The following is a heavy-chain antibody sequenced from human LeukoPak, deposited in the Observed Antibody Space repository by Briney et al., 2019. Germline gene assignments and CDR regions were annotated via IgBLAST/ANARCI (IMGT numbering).Heavy chain of an antibody. J-gene: IGHJ4*02. CDR1: GGSISSGDSY. CDR2: IYFSGST. Sequence: HPSQTLSLTCTLSGGSISSGDSYWSWIRQPPGKGLEWIAYIYFSGSTYYNPSLKSRVTISIDTSKNHFSLRLTSVTAADTAVYYCARHFTTVTPWYFDYWGQGTLVTVSS. CDR3: ARHFTTVTPWYFDY. V-gene: IGHV4-30-4*01. D-gene: IGHD4-17*01.